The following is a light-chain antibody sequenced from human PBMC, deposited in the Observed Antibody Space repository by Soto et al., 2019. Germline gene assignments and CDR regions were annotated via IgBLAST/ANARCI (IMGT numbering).Light chain of an antibody. CDR3: QSYDPTLNVV. Sequence: QAVVTQPPSVSGAPGQRVTISCTGSSSNIGAGYDVHWYQQLPGSAPKLLIYANNNRPSGVPDRFSGSKSGTSASLAITGLQAEDEADYYCQSYDPTLNVVFGGGTKVTVL. V-gene: IGLV1-40*01. CDR2: ANN. CDR1: SSNIGAGYD. J-gene: IGLJ2*01.